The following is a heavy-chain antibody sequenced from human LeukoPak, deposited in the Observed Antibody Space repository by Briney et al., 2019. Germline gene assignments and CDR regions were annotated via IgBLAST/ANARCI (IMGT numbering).Heavy chain of an antibody. CDR3: AKGKRITIFGVASPFDY. V-gene: IGHV3-53*01. D-gene: IGHD3-3*01. Sequence: GGSLRLSCAASGFTVSSNYMSWVRQAPGKGLEWVSVIYSGGSTYYADSVKGRFTISRDNSKNTLYLQMNSLRAEDTAVYYCAKGKRITIFGVASPFDYWGQGTLVTVSS. J-gene: IGHJ4*02. CDR1: GFTVSSNY. CDR2: IYSGGST.